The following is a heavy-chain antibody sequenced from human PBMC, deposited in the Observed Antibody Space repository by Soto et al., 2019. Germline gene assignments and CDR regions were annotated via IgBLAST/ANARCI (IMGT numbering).Heavy chain of an antibody. Sequence: QVQLVQSGAEVKKPGASVKVSCKASGYTFTSYGISWVRQAPGQGLEWMGWISAYNGNTNYAQKLQGRVTMTTDTSXSTAXXXXXXXXSDDTXVYXXXXSXVWEPRDYWGQGTLVTVSS. CDR3: XXSXVWEPRDY. D-gene: IGHD1-26*01. CDR2: ISAYNGNT. CDR1: GYTFTSYG. V-gene: IGHV1-18*01. J-gene: IGHJ4*02.